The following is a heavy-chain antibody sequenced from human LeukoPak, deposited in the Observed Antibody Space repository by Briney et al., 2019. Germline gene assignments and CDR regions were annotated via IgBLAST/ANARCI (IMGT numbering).Heavy chain of an antibody. V-gene: IGHV4-39*01. D-gene: IGHD1-26*01. CDR3: ARPAYSGSYPFDY. CDR1: GGSISSSSYY. Sequence: SETLSLTCTASGGSISSSSYYWGWIRQPPGKGLEWIGSIYYSGSTYYNPSLKSRVTISVDTSKNQFSLKLSSVTAADTAVYYCARPAYSGSYPFDYWGQGTLVTVSS. CDR2: IYYSGST. J-gene: IGHJ4*02.